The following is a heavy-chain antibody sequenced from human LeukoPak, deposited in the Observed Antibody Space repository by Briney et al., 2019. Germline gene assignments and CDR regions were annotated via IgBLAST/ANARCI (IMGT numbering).Heavy chain of an antibody. V-gene: IGHV3-66*01. CDR1: GLTFSSNY. D-gene: IGHD6-19*01. CDR2: FYSVGDT. CDR3: ARGATVAGDFDY. Sequence: GGSLRLSCAASGLTFSSNYMSWVRQAPGKGLEWVSVFYSVGDTYYADSVKGRFTISRDNSKNTLYLQMHSLRPEDRAVYYCARGATVAGDFDYWGQGTLVTVS. J-gene: IGHJ4*02.